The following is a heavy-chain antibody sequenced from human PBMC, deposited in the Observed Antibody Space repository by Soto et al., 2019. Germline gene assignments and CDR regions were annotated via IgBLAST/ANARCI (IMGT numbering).Heavy chain of an antibody. CDR2: IYPGGVNI. D-gene: IGHD3-10*01. CDR3: AKESYNRRTDFDY. Sequence: GASVKVSCKAIGYSFTSHYMHWVRQAPGQGLEWMGTIYPGGVNIGYAQKFKGRVTMTKDTSTSTVYMELNSLRAGDTALYYCAKESYNRRTDFDYWGQGTLVTVSS. CDR1: GYSFTSHY. J-gene: IGHJ4*02. V-gene: IGHV1-46*01.